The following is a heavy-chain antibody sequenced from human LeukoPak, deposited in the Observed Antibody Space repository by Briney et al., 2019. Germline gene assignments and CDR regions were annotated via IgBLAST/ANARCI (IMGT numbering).Heavy chain of an antibody. CDR2: ISWNSGSL. Sequence: GGSLRLSCAASGFTFDDYAMHWVRQAPGKGLEWVSGISWNSGSLGYADSVEGRFTISRDNAKNSLYLQMNSLRAEDTALYYCAKALGGSHGPFDYWGQGTLVTVSS. V-gene: IGHV3-9*01. CDR1: GFTFDDYA. D-gene: IGHD2-15*01. J-gene: IGHJ4*02. CDR3: AKALGGSHGPFDY.